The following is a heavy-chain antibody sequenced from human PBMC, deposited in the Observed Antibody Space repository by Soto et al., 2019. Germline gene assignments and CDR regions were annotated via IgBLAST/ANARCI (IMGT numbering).Heavy chain of an antibody. D-gene: IGHD6-13*01. Sequence: EVQLVETGGGLIQPGGSLRLSCAASGFTVSSNYMSWVRQAPGKGLEWVSVIYSGGSTYYADSVKGRFTISRDNSKNTLYLQMNSLRAEDTAVYYCARVRVGRAAAVYIFDYWGQGTLVTVSS. J-gene: IGHJ4*02. CDR1: GFTVSSNY. V-gene: IGHV3-53*02. CDR3: ARVRVGRAAAVYIFDY. CDR2: IYSGGST.